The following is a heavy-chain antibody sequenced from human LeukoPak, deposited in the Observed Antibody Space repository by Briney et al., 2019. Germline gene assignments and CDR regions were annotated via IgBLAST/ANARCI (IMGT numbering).Heavy chain of an antibody. CDR3: AKDNSDWCIDS. V-gene: IGHV3-33*06. D-gene: IGHD2-8*01. Sequence: GGSLRLSCAASGFTLGSYGMHWVRQAPGKGLEWVAAIWYDGGNKYYADSVKGRFTISRDNSKNTLYLQMNTLRADDTAVYYCAKDNSDWCIDSWGQGTLVTVSS. CDR2: IWYDGGNK. CDR1: GFTLGSYG. J-gene: IGHJ4*02.